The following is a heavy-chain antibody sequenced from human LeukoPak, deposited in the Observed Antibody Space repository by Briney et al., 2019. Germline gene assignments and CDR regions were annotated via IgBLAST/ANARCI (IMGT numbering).Heavy chain of an antibody. Sequence: SETLSLTCTVSGGSISSGDYYWSWIRQPPGKGLEWIGSLYYSGSTSYNPSLKSRVTMSVDTSKNQFSLRLSSMTAADTAVYYCARRPLTPFCLDYWGQGTLVTVSS. CDR2: LYYSGST. CDR1: GGSISSGDYY. J-gene: IGHJ4*02. D-gene: IGHD2/OR15-2a*01. CDR3: ARRPLTPFCLDY. V-gene: IGHV4-39*07.